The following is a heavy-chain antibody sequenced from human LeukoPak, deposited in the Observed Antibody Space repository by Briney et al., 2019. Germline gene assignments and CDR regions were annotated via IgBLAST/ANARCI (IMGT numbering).Heavy chain of an antibody. Sequence: SETLSLTCAVSGGSVSAYYWSWIRQPPGKGLEWIGEISDSGSTNYNPSLKSRVTISVDTPKNHFSLTLSSVTAADTAVYYCARPWVSWGQGTLVTVSS. J-gene: IGHJ5*02. CDR2: ISDSGST. CDR3: ARPWVS. V-gene: IGHV4-34*01. CDR1: GGSVSAYY. D-gene: IGHD7-27*01.